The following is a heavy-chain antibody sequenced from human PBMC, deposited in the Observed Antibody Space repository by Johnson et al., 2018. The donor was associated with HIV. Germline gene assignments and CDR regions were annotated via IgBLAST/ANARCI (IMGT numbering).Heavy chain of an antibody. CDR3: ASSSPRDGFDI. CDR1: GFTFSIYG. V-gene: IGHV3-30*19. J-gene: IGHJ3*02. CDR2: ISYDGSNK. Sequence: VQLVESGGGVVQPGGSLRLSCAASGFTFSIYGMHWVRQAPGKGLEWVAVISYDGSNKYYADSVKGRFTISRDNSKNTLYLQMNSLRAEDTAVYYCASSSPRDGFDIWGQGTMVTVS.